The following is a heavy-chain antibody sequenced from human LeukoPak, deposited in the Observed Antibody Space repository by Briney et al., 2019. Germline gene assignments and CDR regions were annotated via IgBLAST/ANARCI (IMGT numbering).Heavy chain of an antibody. D-gene: IGHD1-26*01. CDR3: ARINRGNYFLDY. V-gene: IGHV3-53*01. CDR1: GFTVASKY. CDR2: LYSGSDT. J-gene: IGHJ4*02. Sequence: GGSLRLSCAASGFTVASKYMNWVRQAPGKGLEWVSILYSGSDTYYSDSVKGRFTISRDSSKNTLFVQMTSLRVEDTAVYYCARINRGNYFLDYWGQGTLVTVSS.